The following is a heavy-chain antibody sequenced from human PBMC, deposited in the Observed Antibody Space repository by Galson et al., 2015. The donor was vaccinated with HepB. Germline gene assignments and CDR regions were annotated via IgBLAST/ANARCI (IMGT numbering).Heavy chain of an antibody. CDR3: ARGTYGSGIYYFDY. D-gene: IGHD3-10*01. CDR2: IIPLFGTA. J-gene: IGHJ4*02. CDR1: GGTFGYYA. Sequence: SCKASGGTFGYYAISWVRQAPGQGLECMGGIIPLFGTANYAQKFQGRVTITADTSTSTAYMELSNLRSEDTAVYYCARGTYGSGIYYFDYWGQGTLVTVSS. V-gene: IGHV1-69*06.